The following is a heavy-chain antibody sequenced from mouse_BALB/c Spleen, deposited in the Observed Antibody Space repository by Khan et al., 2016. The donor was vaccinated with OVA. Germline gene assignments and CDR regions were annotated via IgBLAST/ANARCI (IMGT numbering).Heavy chain of an antibody. CDR2: INTHSGVP. D-gene: IGHD2-2*01. CDR3: ARGYGYGWYFDV. V-gene: IGHV9-4*02. CDR1: GYTFTTAG. Sequence: QIQLVQSGPELKKPGETVRISCKASGYTFTTAGMQWVQKMPGKGLKWIGWINTHSGVPKYAEDFKGRFAFSLETSASTAYLQITNLKNEDTATYFWARGYGYGWYFDVWGEGTTVTVSS. J-gene: IGHJ1*01.